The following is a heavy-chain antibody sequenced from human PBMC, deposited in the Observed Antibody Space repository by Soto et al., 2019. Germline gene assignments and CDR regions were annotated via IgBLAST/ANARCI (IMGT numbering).Heavy chain of an antibody. Sequence: SETLSLTCTVSGGSISSGGYYWNWIRQHPGKGLEWIGYIYYSGSTYYNPSLKSRVTISVDTSKNQFSLKLSSVTAADTAVYYCARDGGSYFYFDYWGQGTLVTVSS. CDR2: IYYSGST. CDR3: ARDGGSYFYFDY. J-gene: IGHJ4*02. D-gene: IGHD1-26*01. V-gene: IGHV4-31*03. CDR1: GGSISSGGYY.